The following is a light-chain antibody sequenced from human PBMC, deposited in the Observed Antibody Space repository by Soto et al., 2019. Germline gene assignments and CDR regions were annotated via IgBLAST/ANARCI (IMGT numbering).Light chain of an antibody. CDR2: LEGSGSY. CDR3: ETWDSNPWV. CDR1: SGYSNYI. J-gene: IGLJ2*01. Sequence: QPVLTQSSSASASLGSSVKLTCTLSSGYSNYIIAWHQQQPGKAPRYLMKLEGSGSYNKGSGVPDRFSGSSSGADRYLTISNLQFEDEADYYCETWDSNPWVFGGGTQLTVL. V-gene: IGLV4-60*02.